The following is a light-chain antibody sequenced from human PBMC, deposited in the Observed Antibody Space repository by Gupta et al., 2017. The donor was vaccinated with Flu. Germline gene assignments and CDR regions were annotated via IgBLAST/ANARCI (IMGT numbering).Light chain of an antibody. CDR3: SSDAGSNNLGV. Sequence: QSALTQPPSASGSPGQSVTISCTGTSSDVGGYNYVSWYQHHPGKAPNLLIYEVSKRPSGVPDRFSGSKSGNTASLTVSGLQAEDEADYYCSSDAGSNNLGVFGGGTKLTVL. J-gene: IGLJ3*02. V-gene: IGLV2-8*01. CDR2: EVS. CDR1: SSDVGGYNY.